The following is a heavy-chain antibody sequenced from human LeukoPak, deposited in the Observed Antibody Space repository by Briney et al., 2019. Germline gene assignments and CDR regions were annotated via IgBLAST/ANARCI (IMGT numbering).Heavy chain of an antibody. Sequence: TGGSLRLSCAASGFTFSDYYMSWIRQAPGKGLEWVAVIFRGGATYHADSVKGRLTISRDTSKNTVYLQMNSLTAEDTGVYYCVKAVPGSTIYHWGQGTLVTVSS. V-gene: IGHV3-66*01. CDR1: GFTFSDYY. J-gene: IGHJ5*02. CDR2: IFRGGAT. D-gene: IGHD5-24*01. CDR3: VKAVPGSTIYH.